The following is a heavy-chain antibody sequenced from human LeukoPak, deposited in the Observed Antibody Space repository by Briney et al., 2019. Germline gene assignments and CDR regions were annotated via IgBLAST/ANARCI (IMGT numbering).Heavy chain of an antibody. D-gene: IGHD6-6*01. J-gene: IGHJ4*01. CDR3: VKGSEYSILDKSLVYDC. CDR2: ISGSGGST. CDR1: GFTFSSYA. V-gene: IGHV3-23*01. Sequence: GGSLRLSCAASGFTFSSYAMSWVRQAPGKGLEWVSAISGSGGSTYYADSVKGRFTISRDNSRNTLYLQMKSLRAEDTALYYCVKGSEYSILDKSLVYDCWGQGNLVTVSS.